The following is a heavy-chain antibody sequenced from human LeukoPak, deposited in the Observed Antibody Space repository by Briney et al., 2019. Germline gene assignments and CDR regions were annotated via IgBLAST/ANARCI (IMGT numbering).Heavy chain of an antibody. CDR2: IKQDGSEK. J-gene: IGHJ4*02. D-gene: IGHD3-9*01. Sequence: PGGSLRLSCAASGFTFSSYWMSWVRQAPGKGLEWEANIKQDGSEKYYVDSVKGRFTISRDNAKNSLYLQMNSLRAEDTAVYYCAREGDILTGYTSPFDYWGQGTLVTVSS. CDR3: AREGDILTGYTSPFDY. V-gene: IGHV3-7*01. CDR1: GFTFSSYW.